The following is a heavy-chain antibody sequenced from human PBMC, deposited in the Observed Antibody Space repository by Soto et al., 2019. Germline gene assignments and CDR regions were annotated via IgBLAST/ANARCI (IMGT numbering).Heavy chain of an antibody. CDR1: GFTFSSYG. CDR3: EKGGADYGNPDH. CDR2: VTGSGGRT. V-gene: IGHV3-23*01. D-gene: IGHD4-4*01. J-gene: IGHJ4*02. Sequence: EVQLLESGGVLVQPGGSLRLSCAASGFTFSSYGMSWVRQAPEKRLEWVAAVTGSGGRTYYADSVKGRFTISRDNSKNTLSLQMNSLRAEDTAIYYCEKGGADYGNPDHWGQGTLVTVSS.